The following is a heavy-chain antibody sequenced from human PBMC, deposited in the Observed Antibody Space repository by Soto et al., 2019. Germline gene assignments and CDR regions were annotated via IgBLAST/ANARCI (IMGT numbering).Heavy chain of an antibody. D-gene: IGHD2-15*01. V-gene: IGHV1-46*01. CDR2: IDPSGGIT. J-gene: IGHJ6*03. CDR3: ASRGYCSGGSCSTTSLGYYYYYMDV. Sequence: ASVKVSCKASGYSFTNFHIHWVRQAPGQGLEWMGMIDPSGGITRDAQKLQGRITITADASTSTVYMELSSLTSEDTAVYYCASRGYCSGGSCSTTSLGYYYYYMDVWGKGTTVTGSS. CDR1: GYSFTNFH.